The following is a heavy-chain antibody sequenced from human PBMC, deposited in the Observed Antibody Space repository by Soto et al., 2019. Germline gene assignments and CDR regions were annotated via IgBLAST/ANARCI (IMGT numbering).Heavy chain of an antibody. Sequence: ASVKVSCKASGGTFSSYAISWVRQAPGQGLEWMGGIIPIFGTANYAQKFQGRVTITADESTSTAYMELSSLRSEDTAVYYCARGSTITIFGVVITTAPYYYYYGMDVWGQGTTVTVSS. J-gene: IGHJ6*02. CDR3: ARGSTITIFGVVITTAPYYYYYGMDV. CDR2: IIPIFGTA. CDR1: GGTFSSYA. D-gene: IGHD3-3*01. V-gene: IGHV1-69*13.